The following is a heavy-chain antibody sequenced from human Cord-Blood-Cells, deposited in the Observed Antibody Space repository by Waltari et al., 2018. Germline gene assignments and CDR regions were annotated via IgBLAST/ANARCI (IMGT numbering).Heavy chain of an antibody. CDR1: GGSISSSSYY. V-gene: IGHV4-39*01. Sequence: QLQLQESGPGLVKPSETLSLPCTVSGGSISSSSYYWGWIRQPPGKGLEWIGSIYYSGSTYYNPSLKSRVTISVDTSKNQFSLKLSSVTAADTAVYYCARGQPVADYYFDYWGQGTLVTVSS. D-gene: IGHD6-19*01. J-gene: IGHJ4*02. CDR2: IYYSGST. CDR3: ARGQPVADYYFDY.